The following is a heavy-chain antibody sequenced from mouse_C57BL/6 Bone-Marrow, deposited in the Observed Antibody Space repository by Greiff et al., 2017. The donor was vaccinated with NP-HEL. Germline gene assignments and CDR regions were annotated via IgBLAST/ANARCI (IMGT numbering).Heavy chain of an antibody. J-gene: IGHJ4*01. CDR1: GYTFTSYG. D-gene: IGHD1-1*01. Sequence: VQRVESGAELARPGASVKLSCKASGYTFTSYGISWVKQRTGQGLEWIGEIYPRSGNTYYNEKFKGKATLTADKSSSTAYMELRSLTSEDSAVYFCAFFITTVVAHYAMDYWGQGTSVTVSS. V-gene: IGHV1-81*01. CDR2: IYPRSGNT. CDR3: AFFITTVVAHYAMDY.